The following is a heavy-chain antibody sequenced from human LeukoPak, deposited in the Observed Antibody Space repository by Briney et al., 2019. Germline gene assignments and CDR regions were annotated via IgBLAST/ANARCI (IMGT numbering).Heavy chain of an antibody. CDR3: AILGYCSGGSCSFDY. CDR1: GYTFTSYG. CDR2: ISAYNGNT. J-gene: IGHJ4*02. D-gene: IGHD2-15*01. Sequence: GASVKVSCKASGYTFTSYGISWVRQAPGQGLEWMGWISAYNGNTNYAQKLQGRVTMTRDTSTSTVYMELSSLRSEDTAVYYCAILGYCSGGSCSFDYWGQGTLVTVSS. V-gene: IGHV1-18*04.